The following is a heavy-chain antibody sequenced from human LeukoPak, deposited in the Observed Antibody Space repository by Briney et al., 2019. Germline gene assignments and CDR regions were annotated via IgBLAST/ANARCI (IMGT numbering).Heavy chain of an antibody. CDR2: IYYSGST. V-gene: IGHV4-59*01. Sequence: SETLSLTCTVSGGSISSYYWNWIRQPPGKGLEWIGYIYYSGSTNYNPSLKSRDTISVDTSKNQFSLNLTSVTAADTAVYYCARDLIGGTPGYFDFWGQGTLVTVSS. CDR1: GGSISSYY. D-gene: IGHD1-7*01. J-gene: IGHJ4*02. CDR3: ARDLIGGTPGYFDF.